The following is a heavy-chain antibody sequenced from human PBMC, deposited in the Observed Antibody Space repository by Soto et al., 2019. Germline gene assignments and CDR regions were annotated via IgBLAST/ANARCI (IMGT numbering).Heavy chain of an antibody. CDR3: TTSEGSYSNIYYYYYGMDV. V-gene: IGHV3-15*07. J-gene: IGHJ6*02. CDR2: IKSKTDGGTT. D-gene: IGHD1-26*01. CDR1: GFTFSNAW. Sequence: GGSLRLSCAASGFTFSNAWMNWVRQAPGKGLEWVGRIKSKTDGGTTDYAAPVKGRFTISRDDSKNTLYLQMNSLKTEDTAVYYCTTSEGSYSNIYYYYYGMDVWGQGTTVTVS.